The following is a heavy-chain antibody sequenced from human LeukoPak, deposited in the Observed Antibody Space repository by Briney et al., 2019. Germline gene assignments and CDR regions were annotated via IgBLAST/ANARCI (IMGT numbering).Heavy chain of an antibody. Sequence: SETLSLTCTVSGDSISSYYWSWIRQPPGKGLEWIGEINHSGSTNYNPSLKSRVTISVDTSKNQFSLKLSSVTAADTAVYYCARRAFYDFWSGYYKRSGFDPWGQGTLVTVSS. CDR1: GDSISSYY. D-gene: IGHD3-3*01. V-gene: IGHV4-34*01. J-gene: IGHJ5*02. CDR2: INHSGST. CDR3: ARRAFYDFWSGYYKRSGFDP.